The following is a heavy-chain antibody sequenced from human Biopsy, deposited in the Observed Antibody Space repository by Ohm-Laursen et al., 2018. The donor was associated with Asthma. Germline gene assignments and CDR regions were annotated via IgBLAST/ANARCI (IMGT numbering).Heavy chain of an antibody. V-gene: IGHV1-3*04. D-gene: IGHD3-9*01. CDR3: ARTYYDFLTGQVKDVFGA. J-gene: IGHJ3*01. Sequence: ASVKVSCKASGYNFISFAIHWVRQAPGQRLEWMGWVNTGNGDTKYSQKFQGRATITRDTSASTAYMELRSLRSEDTATYYCARTYYDFLTGQVKDVFGAWGQGTMVTVSS. CDR2: VNTGNGDT. CDR1: GYNFISFA.